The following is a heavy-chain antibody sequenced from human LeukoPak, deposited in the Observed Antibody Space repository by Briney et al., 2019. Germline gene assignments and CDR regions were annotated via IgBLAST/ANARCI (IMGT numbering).Heavy chain of an antibody. Sequence: GGSLRLSCAASGFTFSSYSMNWVRQAPGKGLEWVSSISSSSSYIYYADSVKGRFTISRDNAKNTLYLQMNSLRAEDTAVYYCARVSGWNPFDYWGQGTLVTVSS. CDR3: ARVSGWNPFDY. CDR1: GFTFSSYS. D-gene: IGHD1-1*01. V-gene: IGHV3-21*01. J-gene: IGHJ4*02. CDR2: ISSSSSYI.